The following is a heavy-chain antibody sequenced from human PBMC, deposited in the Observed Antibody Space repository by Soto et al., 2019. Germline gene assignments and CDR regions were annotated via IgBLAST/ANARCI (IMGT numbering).Heavy chain of an antibody. CDR3: AKEASASGWYWES. CDR1: GFTVSVSA. J-gene: IGHJ5*02. D-gene: IGHD6-19*01. Sequence: XGCLRLSCAACGFTVSVSAKSWVRQAPGKGLEHVASITRSGSEAFYGDSVRGRFSMSRDNSKNMLILEMNSLRVEDTARYYCAKEASASGWYWESCGQGALVTVSS. CDR2: ITRSGSEA. V-gene: IGHV3-23*01.